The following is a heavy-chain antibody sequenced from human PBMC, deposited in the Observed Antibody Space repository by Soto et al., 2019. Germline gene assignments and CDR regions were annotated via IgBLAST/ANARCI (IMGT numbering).Heavy chain of an antibody. CDR1: GYSFTSYW. CDR2: IYPGDSDT. J-gene: IGHJ6*02. Sequence: PGESLKISCKGSGYSFTSYWIGWVRQMPGKGLEWMGIIYPGDSDTRYSPSFQGQVTISADKSISTAYLQWSSLKASDTAMYYCASLRSSSWYKAERGDYGMDVWGQGTTVTVSS. CDR3: ASLRSSSWYKAERGDYGMDV. V-gene: IGHV5-51*01. D-gene: IGHD6-13*01.